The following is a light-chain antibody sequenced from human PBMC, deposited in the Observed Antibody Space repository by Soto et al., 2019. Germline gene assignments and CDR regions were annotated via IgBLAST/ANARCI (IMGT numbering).Light chain of an antibody. J-gene: IGKJ1*01. CDR2: DAS. V-gene: IGKV3-15*01. Sequence: EIVMTQSPATLSVSPGERATLSCRASQSVSSNLAWYQQKPGQAPRLLIYDASTRATGIPARFSGSGSGTEFTLTISSLQSEDFAVYYCQQYDNWPWTFGQGTKV. CDR1: QSVSSN. CDR3: QQYDNWPWT.